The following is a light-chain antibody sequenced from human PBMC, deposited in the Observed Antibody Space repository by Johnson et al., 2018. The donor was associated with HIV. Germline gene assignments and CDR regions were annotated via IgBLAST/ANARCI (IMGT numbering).Light chain of an antibody. CDR1: SSNIGNNY. CDR3: GAWDTLRVV. J-gene: IGLJ1*01. CDR2: ENN. Sequence: QSVLTQPPSVSAAPGHKVTISCSGSSSNIGNNYVSWYQQLPGTAPKLLIYENNKRPSGIPDRFSGSKSGTSATLGITGLQTGDEADYYCGAWDTLRVVLGTGTKVTVL. V-gene: IGLV1-51*02.